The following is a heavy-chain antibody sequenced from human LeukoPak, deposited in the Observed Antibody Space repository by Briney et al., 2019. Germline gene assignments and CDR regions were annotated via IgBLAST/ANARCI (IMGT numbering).Heavy chain of an antibody. V-gene: IGHV3-7*01. J-gene: IGHJ4*02. CDR3: ARWAGVTDY. Sequence: GGSLRLSCAASGFTFENYWMSWVRQAPGKGPEWVANIKQDGSVEHYLDSVKGRFTISRDNAKNSLILQMDSLRAEDTAVYYCARWAGVTDYWGQGTLVTVSS. D-gene: IGHD5-18*01. CDR2: IKQDGSVE. CDR1: GFTFENYW.